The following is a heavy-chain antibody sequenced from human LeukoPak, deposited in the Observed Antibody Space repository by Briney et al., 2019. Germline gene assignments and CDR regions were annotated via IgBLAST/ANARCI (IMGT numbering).Heavy chain of an antibody. CDR2: ISSSSSYI. CDR3: ARDYVSSSWYDY. J-gene: IGHJ4*02. CDR1: GFTFSSYS. Sequence: PGGSLRLSCAASGFTFSSYSMNWVRQAPGKGLEWVSSISSSSSYIYYADSVKGRFTISRDNSKNTLYLQMNSLRAEDTAVYYCARDYVSSSWYDYWGQGTLVTVSS. V-gene: IGHV3-21*01. D-gene: IGHD6-13*01.